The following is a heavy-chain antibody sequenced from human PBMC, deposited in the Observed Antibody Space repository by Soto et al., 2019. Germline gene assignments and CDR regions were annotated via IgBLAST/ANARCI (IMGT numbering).Heavy chain of an antibody. D-gene: IGHD2-21*02. J-gene: IGHJ4*02. CDR2: ISWNSGSI. Sequence: EVQLVGSGGGLVQPGRSLRLSCAASGFTFDDYAMHWVRQAPGKGLEWVSGISWNSGSIVYAGSVKGRFTISRDNARNSLYLQMNSLRPEDTALYYCARAYGGNSGYFDYWGQGNLVTVSS. CDR1: GFTFDDYA. V-gene: IGHV3-9*01. CDR3: ARAYGGNSGYFDY.